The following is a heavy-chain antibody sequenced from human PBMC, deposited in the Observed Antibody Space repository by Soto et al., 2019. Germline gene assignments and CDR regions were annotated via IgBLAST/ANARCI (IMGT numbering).Heavy chain of an antibody. D-gene: IGHD3-22*01. V-gene: IGHV5-51*01. J-gene: IGHJ6*02. CDR2: IYPGDSDT. CDR1: GYSFTSYW. Sequence: GESLKISCKGSGYSFTSYWIGWVRQMPGKGLEWMGIIYPGDSDTRYSPSFQGQVTISADKSISTTYLQWSSLKASDTAMYYCAKQGTNYYDSSGYYYYYGMDVWGQGTTVTVSS. CDR3: AKQGTNYYDSSGYYYYYGMDV.